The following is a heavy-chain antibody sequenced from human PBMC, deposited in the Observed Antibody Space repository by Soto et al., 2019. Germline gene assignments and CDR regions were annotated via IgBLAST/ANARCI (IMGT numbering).Heavy chain of an antibody. CDR3: ARVHSGWSSGHGLDV. Sequence: SETLSLTCTVSGASVSSYFWSWVRQPPGKGLEWIGYIYNSGRTNYNPSLKSRVTISLDTSGNDFSLRLTSLTAADTAVYYCARVHSGWSSGHGLDVWGQGTTVTV. V-gene: IGHV4-59*02. CDR1: GASVSSYF. CDR2: IYNSGRT. D-gene: IGHD6-19*01. J-gene: IGHJ6*02.